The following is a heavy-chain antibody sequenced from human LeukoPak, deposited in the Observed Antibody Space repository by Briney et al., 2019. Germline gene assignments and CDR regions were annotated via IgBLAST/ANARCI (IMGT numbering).Heavy chain of an antibody. D-gene: IGHD2-15*01. J-gene: IGHJ4*02. V-gene: IGHV4-59*01. CDR1: GGSINNYY. Sequence: PSETLSLTCTVSGGSINNYYWSWSRQPPGKGLDWIGYLHYSGSTSYNPSLKSRVTISVDTSKNQFSLKLSSVTAADTAVYYCARYEAGGSALDSWGQGTLVTVSS. CDR3: ARYEAGGSALDS. CDR2: LHYSGST.